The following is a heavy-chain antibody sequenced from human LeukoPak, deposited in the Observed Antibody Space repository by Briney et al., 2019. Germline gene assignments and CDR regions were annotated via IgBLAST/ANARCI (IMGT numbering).Heavy chain of an antibody. D-gene: IGHD6-13*01. V-gene: IGHV1-46*01. Sequence: ASVEVSCKASGYTFTSYYMHWVRQAPGQGLEWMGIINPSGGSTSYAQKFQGRVTMTRDTSTSTVYMELSSLRSEDTAVYYCARDRAFIAAAGYYFDYWGQGTLVTVSS. CDR1: GYTFTSYY. CDR3: ARDRAFIAAAGYYFDY. J-gene: IGHJ4*02. CDR2: INPSGGST.